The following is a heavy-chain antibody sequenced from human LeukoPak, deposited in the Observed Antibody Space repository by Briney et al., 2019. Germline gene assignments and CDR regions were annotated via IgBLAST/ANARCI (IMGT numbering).Heavy chain of an antibody. CDR3: AREVLGAFDV. V-gene: IGHV3-30*02. Sequence: GGSLRLSCVASGFTFRSYGMYWVRQSPGKGLEWVAFIWYNGGRKYYADSVKGRFTVSRDNSKNTLYLQMNSLRTEDTAVYYCAREVLGAFDVWGQGTTVTVSS. CDR1: GFTFRSYG. D-gene: IGHD3-16*01. J-gene: IGHJ3*01. CDR2: IWYNGGRK.